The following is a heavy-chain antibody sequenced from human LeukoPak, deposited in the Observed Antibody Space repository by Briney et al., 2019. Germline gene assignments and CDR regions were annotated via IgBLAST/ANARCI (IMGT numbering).Heavy chain of an antibody. V-gene: IGHV4-59*01. Sequence: SETPSLTCTVSGGSISSYYWSWIRQPPGKGLEWIGYIYDSGSTNYNPSLKSRVTISVDTSKNQFSLKLSSVTAADTAVYYCARSLTMVRGVIRSYYYMDVWGKGTTVTVSS. CDR3: ARSLTMVRGVIRSYYYMDV. J-gene: IGHJ6*03. CDR1: GGSISSYY. CDR2: IYDSGST. D-gene: IGHD3-10*01.